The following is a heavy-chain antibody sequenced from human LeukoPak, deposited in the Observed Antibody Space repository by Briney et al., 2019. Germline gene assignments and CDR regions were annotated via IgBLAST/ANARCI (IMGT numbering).Heavy chain of an antibody. Sequence: PGGSLRLSCAASGFIVSGNHMNWVRLAPGKGLEWVSIVYSVGATYYEDSVKGRYTISRDDSKNIVYLQMNNLRSEDTAVYFCATERPGSRTLDSWGQEPWSPSPQ. CDR3: ATERPGSRTLDS. D-gene: IGHD1-14*01. CDR2: VYSVGAT. CDR1: GFIVSGNH. V-gene: IGHV3-66*01. J-gene: IGHJ5*01.